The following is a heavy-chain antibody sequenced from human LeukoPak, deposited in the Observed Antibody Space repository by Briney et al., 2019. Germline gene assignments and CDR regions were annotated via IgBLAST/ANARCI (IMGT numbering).Heavy chain of an antibody. CDR2: ISSSGSTI. J-gene: IGHJ6*02. CDR1: GFTFSDYY. CDR3: AREGLFINGGYDQYYYYGMDV. V-gene: IGHV3-11*01. Sequence: GGSLRLSCAASGFTFSDYYMSWIRQAPGKGLEWVSYISSSGSTIYYADSVKGRFTISRDNAKNSLYLQMDSLRAEDTAVYYCAREGLFINGGYDQYYYYGMDVWGQGTTVTVSS. D-gene: IGHD5-12*01.